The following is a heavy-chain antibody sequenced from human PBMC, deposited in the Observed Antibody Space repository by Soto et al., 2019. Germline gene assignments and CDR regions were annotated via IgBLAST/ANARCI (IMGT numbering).Heavy chain of an antibody. CDR2: INSDGSST. D-gene: IGHD3-3*01. V-gene: IGHV3-74*01. Sequence: GGSLRLSCAASGFTFSSYWMHWVRQAPGKGLVWVSRINSDGSSTSYADSVKGRFTISRDNAKNTLYLQMNSLRAEDTAVYYCARDPQYAFWSGSYPHAFDIWGQGTMVTVS. CDR3: ARDPQYAFWSGSYPHAFDI. CDR1: GFTFSSYW. J-gene: IGHJ3*02.